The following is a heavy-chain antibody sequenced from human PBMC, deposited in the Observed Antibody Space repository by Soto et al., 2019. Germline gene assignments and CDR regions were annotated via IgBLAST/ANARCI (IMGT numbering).Heavy chain of an antibody. D-gene: IGHD3-16*01. J-gene: IGHJ5*02. V-gene: IGHV4-31*03. CDR3: ARGRYDYNRLKGRNWFDP. CDR2: IYYSGST. Sequence: SETLSLTCTVSGGSISSGGYYWSWIRQHPGKGLEWIGYIYYSGSTYYNPSLKSRVTISVDTSKNQFSLKLSSVTAADTAVYYCARGRYDYNRLKGRNWFDPWGQGTLVTVSS. CDR1: GGSISSGGYY.